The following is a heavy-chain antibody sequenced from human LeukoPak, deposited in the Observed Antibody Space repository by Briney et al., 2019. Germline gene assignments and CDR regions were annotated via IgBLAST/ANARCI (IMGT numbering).Heavy chain of an antibody. Sequence: ASVKVSCKASGYTFTSYAMHWVRQAPGQGLEWMGGIIPIFGTANYAQKFQGRVTITADESTSTAYMELSSLRSEDTAVYYCATSYLVRGRRSPHLYYFDYWGQGTLVTVSP. D-gene: IGHD3-10*01. CDR1: GYTFTSYA. J-gene: IGHJ4*02. CDR3: ATSYLVRGRRSPHLYYFDY. V-gene: IGHV1-69*13. CDR2: IIPIFGTA.